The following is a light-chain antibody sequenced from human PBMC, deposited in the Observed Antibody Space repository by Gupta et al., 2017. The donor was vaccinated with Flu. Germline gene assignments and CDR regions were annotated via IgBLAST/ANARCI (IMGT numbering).Light chain of an antibody. CDR3: QSYDSNNGNVI. CDR1: SGHCHQL. CDR2: EDN. V-gene: IGLV6-57*01. Sequence: FMLTQPHSVSGSPGKTVTISCARSSGHCHQLCAVVPAAPGSSPTTVIYEDNQRLSGVPARFSGSFDTSSNSASLTITGLKTEDEADYYCQSYDSNNGNVIFGGGTKLTVL. J-gene: IGLJ2*01.